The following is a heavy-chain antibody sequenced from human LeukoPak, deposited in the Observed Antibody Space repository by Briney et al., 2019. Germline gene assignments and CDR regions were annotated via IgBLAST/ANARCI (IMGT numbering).Heavy chain of an antibody. Sequence: SVKVSCKASGGTFSSSAISWVRQAPGQGLEWMGGIIPIFGTANYAQKFQGRVTITTDESTSTAYMELSSLRSEDTAVYYCARDTVAHGDLNWFDPWGQGTLVTVSS. CDR1: GGTFSSSA. D-gene: IGHD4-17*01. V-gene: IGHV1-69*05. CDR2: IIPIFGTA. CDR3: ARDTVAHGDLNWFDP. J-gene: IGHJ5*02.